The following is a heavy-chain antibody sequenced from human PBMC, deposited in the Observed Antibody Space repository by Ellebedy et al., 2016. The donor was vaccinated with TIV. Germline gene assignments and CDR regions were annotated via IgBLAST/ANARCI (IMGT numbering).Heavy chain of an antibody. V-gene: IGHV4-39*07. J-gene: IGHJ2*01. CDR3: ARDGGHHWYFDL. CDR1: AGSISSSNYY. CDR2: LYYSGST. Sequence: MPSETLSLTCTVSAGSISSSNYYWVWIRQPPGKGLEWMESLYYSGSTYYNSSLKSRVPISVDTSKNQFSLKVNSVTAADTAVYYCARDGGHHWYFDLWGCGTLVTVSS. D-gene: IGHD3-16*01.